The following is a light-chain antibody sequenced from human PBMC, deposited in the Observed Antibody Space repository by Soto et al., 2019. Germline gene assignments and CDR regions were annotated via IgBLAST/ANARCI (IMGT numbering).Light chain of an antibody. CDR3: AAWDDSLV. CDR1: SSNIGSNY. V-gene: IGLV1-47*01. CDR2: RNN. Sequence: QSVLTQQPSASGTPGQRVNISCSGSSSNIGSNYVYWYQQLPGTAPKLLIYRNNQRPSGVPDRFSGSKSGTSASLAISGLRSEDEADYYWAAWDDSLVFGGGTKLTVL. J-gene: IGLJ2*01.